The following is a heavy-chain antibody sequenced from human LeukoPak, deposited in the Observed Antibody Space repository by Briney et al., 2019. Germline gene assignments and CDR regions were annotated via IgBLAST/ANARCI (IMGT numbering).Heavy chain of an antibody. CDR2: VSRSGST. V-gene: IGHV4-38-2*01. Sequence: SETLSLTCSVSGFSINTDYYWGWIRQPPGKGLERLGSVSRSGSTFYNPSLKSRLSMSVDTSKSQFSLQLSSVTAADTAVYYCARHQNPRVYYYYMDVWGKGTTVTVSS. CDR3: ARHQNPRVYYYYMDV. CDR1: GFSINTDYY. D-gene: IGHD1-14*01. J-gene: IGHJ6*03.